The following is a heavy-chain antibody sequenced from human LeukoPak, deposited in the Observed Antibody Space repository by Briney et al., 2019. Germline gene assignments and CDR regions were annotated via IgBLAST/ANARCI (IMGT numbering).Heavy chain of an antibody. CDR2: IKQDGSEK. J-gene: IGHJ3*02. CDR3: ARGRWWVDFWSGYHDAFDI. D-gene: IGHD3-3*01. Sequence: GGSLRLSCAASGFTFSSYGMSWVRQAPGKGLEWVANIKQDGSEKYYVDSVKGRFTISRDNAKNSLYLQMNSLRAEDTAVYYCARGRWWVDFWSGYHDAFDIWGQGTMVTVSS. V-gene: IGHV3-7*01. CDR1: GFTFSSYG.